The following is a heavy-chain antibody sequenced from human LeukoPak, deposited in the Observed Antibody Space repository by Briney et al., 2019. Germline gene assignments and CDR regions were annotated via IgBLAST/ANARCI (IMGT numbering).Heavy chain of an antibody. J-gene: IGHJ3*02. CDR2: INPNSGGT. D-gene: IGHD3-9*01. V-gene: IGHV1-2*02. CDR3: ARDMNSDILTGSKDVFDI. CDR1: GYTFTHYG. Sequence: ASVKVSCKASGYTFTHYGISWLRQAPGQGLKWMGWINPNSGGTNYAQKCQGRVTMTRDTSISTAYMELSRLTSDDTAVYFCARDMNSDILTGSKDVFDIWGQGTMVTVSS.